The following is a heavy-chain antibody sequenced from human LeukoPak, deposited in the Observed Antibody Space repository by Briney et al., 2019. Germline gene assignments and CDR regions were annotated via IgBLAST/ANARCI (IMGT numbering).Heavy chain of an antibody. CDR3: ARPTPHCSGGSCYISAAFDI. D-gene: IGHD2-15*01. Sequence: TPGGSLRLSCAASGFTFSSYSMNWVRQAPGKGLEWVSSISSSSSYIYYADSVKGRFTISRDNAKNSLYLQMNSLRAEDTAVYYCARPTPHCSGGSCYISAAFDIWGQGTMVTVSS. V-gene: IGHV3-21*01. CDR1: GFTFSSYS. CDR2: ISSSSSYI. J-gene: IGHJ3*02.